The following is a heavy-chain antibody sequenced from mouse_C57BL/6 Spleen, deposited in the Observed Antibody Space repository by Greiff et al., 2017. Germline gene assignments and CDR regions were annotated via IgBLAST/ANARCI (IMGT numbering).Heavy chain of an antibody. Sequence: QVQLQQSGAELVRPGASVTLSCKASGYTFTDYEMHWVKQTPVHGLEWIGAIDPETGGTAYNQKFKGKAILTAAKSSSTAYMELRSLTSEDSAVYYCTRRGGEGYYAMDYWGQGTSVTVSS. J-gene: IGHJ4*01. CDR3: TRRGGEGYYAMDY. CDR2: IDPETGGT. V-gene: IGHV1-15*01. CDR1: GYTFTDYE.